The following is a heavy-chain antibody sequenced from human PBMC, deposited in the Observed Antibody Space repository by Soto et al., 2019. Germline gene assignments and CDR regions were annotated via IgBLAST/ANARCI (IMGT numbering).Heavy chain of an antibody. V-gene: IGHV3-20*04. CDR2: INWNGGST. CDR3: ARDFFYYDSSGYPDY. CDR1: GFTFDDYG. Sequence: PGGSLRLSCAASGFTFDDYGMSWVRQAPGKGLEWVSGINWNGGSTGYADSVKGRFTISRDNAKNSLYLQMNSLRAEDTALYYCARDFFYYDSSGYPDYWGQGTLVTVSS. D-gene: IGHD3-22*01. J-gene: IGHJ4*02.